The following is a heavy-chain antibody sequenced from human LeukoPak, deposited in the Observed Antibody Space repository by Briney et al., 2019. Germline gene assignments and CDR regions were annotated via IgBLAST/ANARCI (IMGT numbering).Heavy chain of an antibody. J-gene: IGHJ4*02. CDR1: GGSLSSYY. CDR3: ARADIVTGYYGGSWYYFDY. Sequence: SETLSLTCTVSGGSLSSYYWRWIRQPRRKGREWIGYIYYSGSTNYNPSLKSRVTISVDTSKNQFSLKLSSVTAADTAGYYCARADIVTGYYGGSWYYFDYWGQGTLVTVSS. D-gene: IGHD3-9*01. V-gene: IGHV4-59*01. CDR2: IYYSGST.